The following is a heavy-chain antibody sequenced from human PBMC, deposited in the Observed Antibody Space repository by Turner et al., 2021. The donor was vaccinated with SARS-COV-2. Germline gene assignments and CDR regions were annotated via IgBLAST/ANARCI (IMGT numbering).Heavy chain of an antibody. V-gene: IGHV3-30*18. D-gene: IGHD6-19*01. CDR3: AKDHVTVAAYFDY. CDR1: GFTFSTYG. J-gene: IGHJ4*02. CDR2: ISYHGSNK. Sequence: QVQLVESGGGVVQPGRSLRLSCAASGFTFSTYGMHWVRQAPGKGLELVAVISYHGSNKYYADSVKGRFTISRDNSKNTLYLQMNSLRAEDTAVYYCAKDHVTVAAYFDYWGQGTLVTVSS.